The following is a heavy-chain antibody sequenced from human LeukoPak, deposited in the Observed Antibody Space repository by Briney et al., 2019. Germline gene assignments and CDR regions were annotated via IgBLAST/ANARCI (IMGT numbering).Heavy chain of an antibody. Sequence: GGSLRLSCGTSGFTLSSYVMNWVRQAPGKGLEWVSCIIGSGSDTYYADAVKGRFSISRDNSKNTVFLQMNSLRVEDTAVYYCAKDHGAASGDFDYWGQGTLVTVSS. J-gene: IGHJ4*01. CDR2: IIGSGSDT. CDR3: AKDHGAASGDFDY. CDR1: GFTLSSYV. D-gene: IGHD6-13*01. V-gene: IGHV3-23*01.